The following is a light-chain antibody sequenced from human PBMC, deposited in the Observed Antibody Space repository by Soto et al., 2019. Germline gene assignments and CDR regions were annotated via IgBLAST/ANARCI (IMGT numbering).Light chain of an antibody. CDR1: SSDIGGYDF. J-gene: IGLJ2*01. Sequence: QSALTQPPSASASPGQSVTISCTGTSSDIGGYDFVSWYQQHPGKAPKLLISDVNKRPSGVPDRFSGSKSGNRASLTVSGLQAEDEADYYCSSYAGNNNLAFGGGTKLTVL. CDR3: SSYAGNNNLA. V-gene: IGLV2-8*01. CDR2: DVN.